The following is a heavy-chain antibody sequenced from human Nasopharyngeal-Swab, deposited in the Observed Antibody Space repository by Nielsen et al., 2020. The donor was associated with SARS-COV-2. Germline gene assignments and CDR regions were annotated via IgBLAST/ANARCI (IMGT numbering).Heavy chain of an antibody. J-gene: IGHJ4*02. CDR3: TRDGGFREGDY. CDR1: GFTFSGHW. V-gene: IGHV3-74*01. D-gene: IGHD3-10*01. Sequence: GGSLRLSCAASGFTFSGHWMYWVRQAPGKGLVWVSRINGDGSSTDYAASVKGRFTVSRDNAKNTLYLQMKSLRADDTAVYYCTRDGGFREGDYWGQGTLVTVSS. CDR2: INGDGSST.